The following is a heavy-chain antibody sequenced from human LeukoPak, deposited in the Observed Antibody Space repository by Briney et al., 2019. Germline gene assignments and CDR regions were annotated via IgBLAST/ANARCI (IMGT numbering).Heavy chain of an antibody. V-gene: IGHV3-30-3*01. CDR1: GFTFSSYA. CDR3: ARDYAGHEGIAFDY. D-gene: IGHD6-13*01. Sequence: GGSLRLSCAASGFTFSSYAMHWVRQAPGKGLEWVAVISYDGSNKYYADSVKGRFTISRDNSKNTLYLQMNSLRAEDTAVYYCARDYAGHEGIAFDYWGQGTLVTVSS. CDR2: ISYDGSNK. J-gene: IGHJ4*02.